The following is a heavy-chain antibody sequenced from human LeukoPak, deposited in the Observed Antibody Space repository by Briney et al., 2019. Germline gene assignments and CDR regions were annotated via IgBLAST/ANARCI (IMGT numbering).Heavy chain of an antibody. J-gene: IGHJ4*02. D-gene: IGHD2-15*01. CDR3: ARRRYCSGGSCWFDFDY. CDR1: GYRFTSYW. CDR2: IDPSDSYT. V-gene: IGHV5-10-1*01. Sequence: GESLKISCKGSGYRFTSYWISWVRQMPGKGLEWMGRIDPSDSYTNYTPSFQGHVTISADKSISTAYLQWSSLKASDTAMYYCARRRYCSGGSCWFDFDYWGQGTLVTVSS.